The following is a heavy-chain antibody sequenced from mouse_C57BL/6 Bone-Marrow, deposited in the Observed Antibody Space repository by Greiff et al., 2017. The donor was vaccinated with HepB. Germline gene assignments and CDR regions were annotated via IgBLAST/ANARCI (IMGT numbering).Heavy chain of an antibody. CDR3: ARGDVYYAMDY. CDR1: GYTFTSYW. V-gene: IGHV1-53*01. Sequence: QVHVKQPGTELVKPGASVKLSCKASGYTFTSYWMHWVKQRPGQGLEWIGNINPSNGGTNYNEKFKSKATLTVDKSSSTAYMQLSSLTSEDSAVYYCARGDVYYAMDYWGQGTSVTVSS. CDR2: INPSNGGT. J-gene: IGHJ4*01.